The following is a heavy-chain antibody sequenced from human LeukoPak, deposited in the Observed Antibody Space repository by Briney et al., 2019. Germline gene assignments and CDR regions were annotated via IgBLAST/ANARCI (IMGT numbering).Heavy chain of an antibody. D-gene: IGHD6-13*01. J-gene: IGHJ4*02. Sequence: GGSLRLSCAASGFPFSSYAMSWVRQAPGKGLEWVSVISGSGGSTYYADSVKGRFTISRDNSKNTLYLQMNSLRAEDTAVYYCAREFPAAGTAFDYRGQGTLVTVSS. CDR2: ISGSGGST. V-gene: IGHV3-23*01. CDR1: GFPFSSYA. CDR3: AREFPAAGTAFDY.